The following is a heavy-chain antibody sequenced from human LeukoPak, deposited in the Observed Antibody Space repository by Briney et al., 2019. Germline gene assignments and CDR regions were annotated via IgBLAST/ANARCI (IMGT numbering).Heavy chain of an antibody. D-gene: IGHD3-22*01. V-gene: IGHV4-59*01. CDR2: IYYSGST. J-gene: IGHJ4*02. CDR1: GGSISSYY. Sequence: KPSETLSLTCTVSGGSISSYYWSWIRQPPGKGLEWIGYIYYSGSTNYNPSLKSRVTISVDTSKNQFSLKLSSVTAANTAVYYCARVRYYYDSSGYYYFDYWGQGTLVTVSS. CDR3: ARVRYYYDSSGYYYFDY.